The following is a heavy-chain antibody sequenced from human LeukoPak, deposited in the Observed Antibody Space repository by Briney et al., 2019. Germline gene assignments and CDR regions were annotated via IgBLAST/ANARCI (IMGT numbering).Heavy chain of an antibody. D-gene: IGHD2-15*01. Sequence: GGSLRLSCAVSGFSFSSQWMTWVRQAPGTGLEWVATINSDGSAKYLVDSVKGRFTISRDNAGNSLFLQMNSLRTEDTGVYYCARTRWTSSWSGQWGRGTLVTVSS. V-gene: IGHV3-7*01. CDR3: ARTRWTSSWSGQ. J-gene: IGHJ4*02. CDR2: INSDGSAK. CDR1: GFSFSSQW.